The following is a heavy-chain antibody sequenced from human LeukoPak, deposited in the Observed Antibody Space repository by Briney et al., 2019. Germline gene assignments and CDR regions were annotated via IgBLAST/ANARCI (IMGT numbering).Heavy chain of an antibody. D-gene: IGHD3-10*01. V-gene: IGHV1-8*01. J-gene: IGHJ4*02. CDR2: MNPNSGNT. CDR1: GYTFSSYD. Sequence: ASVKVSRKASGYTFSSYDINWVRQATGQGLEWMGWMNPNSGNTGYAQKFQDRVTMTRNTSISTAYMELSSLRSEDTAVYYCARGGVGWFGEFYWGQGTLVTVSS. CDR3: ARGGVGWFGEFY.